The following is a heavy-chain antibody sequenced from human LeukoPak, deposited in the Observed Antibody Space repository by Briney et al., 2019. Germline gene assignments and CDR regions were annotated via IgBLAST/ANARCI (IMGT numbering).Heavy chain of an antibody. CDR1: GGSFSGYY. J-gene: IGHJ4*02. V-gene: IGHV4-34*01. CDR2: INHSGST. D-gene: IGHD6-19*01. Sequence: SETLSLTCAVYGGSFSGYYWSWIRQPPGKGLEWIGEINHSGSTNYNPSLKSRVTISVDTSKNQFSLKLTSVTAADTAVYYCARHLYSSGWYGSDYWGQGTLVTVSS. CDR3: ARHLYSSGWYGSDY.